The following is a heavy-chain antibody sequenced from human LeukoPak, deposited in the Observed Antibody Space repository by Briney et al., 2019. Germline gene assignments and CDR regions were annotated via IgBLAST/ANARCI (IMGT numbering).Heavy chain of an antibody. J-gene: IGHJ4*02. CDR2: INPNSGGT. D-gene: IGHD3-22*01. V-gene: IGHV1-2*02. Sequence: ASVKVSCKASGYTFTGYYMHWVRQAPGQGLEWMGWINPNSGGTNYAQKFQGRVTMTRDTSISTAYMELSRLRPDDTAVYYCARGNTYYYDSSGYPDRYWGQGTLVTVSS. CDR3: ARGNTYYYDSSGYPDRY. CDR1: GYTFTGYY.